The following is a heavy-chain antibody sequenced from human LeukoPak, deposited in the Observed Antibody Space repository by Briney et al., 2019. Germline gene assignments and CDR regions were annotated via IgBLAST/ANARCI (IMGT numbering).Heavy chain of an antibody. Sequence: GGSLRLSCAASGFTFSAHAMNWVRQAPGKGLEWVSGISDSGESTYYADSVKGRFTISRDNSKNTLYLQMNSLRTEDTALYYCARDTRLGYCRSTSCYASWYDPWGQGTLVTVSS. CDR1: GFTFSAHA. CDR2: ISDSGEST. D-gene: IGHD2-2*01. V-gene: IGHV3-23*01. CDR3: ARDTRLGYCRSTSCYASWYDP. J-gene: IGHJ5*02.